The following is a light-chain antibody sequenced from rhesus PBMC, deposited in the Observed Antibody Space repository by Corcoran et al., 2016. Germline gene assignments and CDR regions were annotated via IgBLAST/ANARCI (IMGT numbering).Light chain of an antibody. CDR2: DAS. CDR3: QQHHSYPWT. Sequence: DIQMTQSPSSLSASVGDTVTITCQASQGISHYLAWYQQKPGKAPKLLIYDASSLQSGVPSRFSGSGSWTEFTFTISSLQPEDFATYYCQQHHSYPWTFGQGTMLEIK. J-gene: IGKJ1*01. CDR1: QGISHY. V-gene: IGKV1-25*01.